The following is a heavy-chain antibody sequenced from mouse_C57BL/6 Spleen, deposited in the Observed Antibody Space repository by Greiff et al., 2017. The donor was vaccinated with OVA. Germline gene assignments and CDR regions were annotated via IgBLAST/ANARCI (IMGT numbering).Heavy chain of an antibody. J-gene: IGHJ3*01. CDR2: IYPGDGDT. Sequence: VQLQQSGPELVKPGASVKISCKASGYAFSSSWMNWVKQRPGKGLEWIGRIYPGDGDTNYNGKFKGKATLTADKSSSTAYMQLSSLTSEDSAVYFCAREESTGFAYWGQGTLVTVSA. V-gene: IGHV1-82*01. CDR1: GYAFSSSW. D-gene: IGHD2-1*01. CDR3: AREESTGFAY.